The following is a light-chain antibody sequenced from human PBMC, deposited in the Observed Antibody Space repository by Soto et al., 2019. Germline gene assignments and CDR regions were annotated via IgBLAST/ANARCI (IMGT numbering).Light chain of an antibody. CDR3: QQYGNSLSWT. CDR2: DGS. J-gene: IGKJ1*01. Sequence: LVLTQSPGTLSLSPGETATLSCRASQSVSNIYLGWYQQKPGQAPRLLIFDGSSRATGIPDRFSGSGSGTDFTLTISRLEPEDFAVYYCQQYGNSLSWTFGHGTKVDIK. V-gene: IGKV3-20*01. CDR1: QSVSNIY.